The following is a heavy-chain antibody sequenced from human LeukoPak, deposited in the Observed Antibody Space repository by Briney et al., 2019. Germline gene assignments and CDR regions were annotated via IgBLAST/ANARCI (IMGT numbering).Heavy chain of an antibody. CDR3: AKLRSVAMVRGVIRNWFDP. CDR2: SGDNT. CDR1: GFTFSSYA. D-gene: IGHD3-10*01. J-gene: IGHJ5*02. V-gene: IGHV3-23*01. Sequence: GGSLRLSCAASGFTFSSYAMSWVRQAPGKGLEWVSSSGDNTRYADSVKGRFTISRDNSKNTLYLQMNSLRAEDTAVYYCAKLRSVAMVRGVIRNWFDPWGQGTLVTVSS.